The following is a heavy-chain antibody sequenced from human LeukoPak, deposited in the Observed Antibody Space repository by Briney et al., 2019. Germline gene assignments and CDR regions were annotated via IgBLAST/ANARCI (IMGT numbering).Heavy chain of an antibody. J-gene: IGHJ4*02. Sequence: GSLRLSCAASGFTFSNAWMSWIRQPPGKGLEWIGEINHSGSTNYNPSLKSRVTISVDTSKNQFSLKLSSVTAADTAVYYCARGRHDYGGNLRLTDYWGQGTLVTVSS. CDR3: ARGRHDYGGNLRLTDY. CDR2: INHSGST. CDR1: GFTFSNAW. D-gene: IGHD4-23*01. V-gene: IGHV4-34*01.